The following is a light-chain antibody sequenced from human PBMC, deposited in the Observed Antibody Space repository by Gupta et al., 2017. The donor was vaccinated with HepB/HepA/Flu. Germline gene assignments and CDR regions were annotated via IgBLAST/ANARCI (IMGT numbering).Light chain of an antibody. V-gene: IGLV2-8*01. CDR3: SAYVSRSNSLV. Sequence: QSALNQPPSASVSPGLSVTISCTGTSSDVGSYDYVYWFQQPPGKVPIFLIYDVSKRPAGVPERFSGSKSGNTASLTISGLQADDEADYYCSAYVSRSNSLVFGGGTKLTVL. J-gene: IGLJ3*02. CDR1: SSDVGSYDY. CDR2: DVS.